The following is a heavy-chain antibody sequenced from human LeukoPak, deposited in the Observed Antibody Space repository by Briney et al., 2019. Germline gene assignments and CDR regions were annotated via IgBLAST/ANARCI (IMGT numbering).Heavy chain of an antibody. D-gene: IGHD6-13*01. Sequence: PSETLSLTCTVSGGSISSYYWSWIRQPPGKGLEWIGYIYYSGSTNYNPSLKSRVTISVDTSKNQFSLKLSSVTAADTALYYCARLELAAAGTLDYWGQGTLVTVSS. CDR1: GGSISSYY. V-gene: IGHV4-59*01. J-gene: IGHJ4*02. CDR3: ARLELAAAGTLDY. CDR2: IYYSGST.